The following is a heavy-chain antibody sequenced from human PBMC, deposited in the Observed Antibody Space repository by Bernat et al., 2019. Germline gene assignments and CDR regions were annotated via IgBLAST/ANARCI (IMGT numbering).Heavy chain of an antibody. CDR2: IRSKANSYAT. Sequence: EVQLVESGGGLVQPGGSLKLSCAASGFTFSGSAMHWVRQASGKGLEWVGRIRSKANSYATAYAASVKGRFTISRDDSKNTAYLQMNSLKTEDTAVYYCTSPLKVGGVYYYSMDVWGQGTTVTVSS. V-gene: IGHV3-73*01. CDR1: GFTFSGSA. J-gene: IGHJ6*02. D-gene: IGHD3-16*01. CDR3: TSPLKVGGVYYYSMDV.